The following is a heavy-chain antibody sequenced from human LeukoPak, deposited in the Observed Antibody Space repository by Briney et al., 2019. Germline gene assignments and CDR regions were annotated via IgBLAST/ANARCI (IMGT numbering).Heavy chain of an antibody. CDR1: GYTFTSYY. D-gene: IGHD3-22*01. CDR3: ARDAWDYDSSGYSDAFDI. J-gene: IGHJ3*02. CDR2: INPSGGST. V-gene: IGHV1-46*01. Sequence: ASVKVSCKASGYTFTSYYMHWVRQAPGQGLEWMGIINPSGGSTSYAQKFQGRVTMTTDTSTSTAYMELRSLRSDDTAVYYCARDAWDYDSSGYSDAFDIWGQGTMVTVSS.